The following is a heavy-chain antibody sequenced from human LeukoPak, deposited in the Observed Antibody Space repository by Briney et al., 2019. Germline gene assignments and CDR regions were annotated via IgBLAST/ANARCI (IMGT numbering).Heavy chain of an antibody. D-gene: IGHD1-14*01. CDR2: IKQDGSEK. V-gene: IGHV3-7*03. CDR3: AKDRKVYES. Sequence: GGSLRLSCTASGLTLSNYWMIWVRQAPGKGLQWVAKIKQDGSEKYYVDSVKGRFTISRDNSKNTLYLQMNSLRAEDTAIYYCAKDRKVYESWGQGTLVTVSS. J-gene: IGHJ5*02. CDR1: GLTLSNYW.